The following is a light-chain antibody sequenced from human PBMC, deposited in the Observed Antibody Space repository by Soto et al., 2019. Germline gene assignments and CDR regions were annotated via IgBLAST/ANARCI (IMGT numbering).Light chain of an antibody. J-gene: IGKJ5*01. CDR1: QSVSSSY. CDR2: GAS. CDR3: QQYGSSPPIT. Sequence: EIVLTQSPGTLSLSPGERATLSCRASQSVSSSYLAWYQQKPGQAPRLLIYGASSRATGIPDRFSGSGSGTDCTLNISRLETEDFAVYYCQQYGSSPPITFGQGTRLEIK. V-gene: IGKV3-20*01.